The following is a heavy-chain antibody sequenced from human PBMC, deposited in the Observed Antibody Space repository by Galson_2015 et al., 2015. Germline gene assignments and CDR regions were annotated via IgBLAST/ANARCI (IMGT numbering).Heavy chain of an antibody. D-gene: IGHD2-21*02. J-gene: IGHJ4*02. CDR1: GYTFTSYY. V-gene: IGHV1-46*01. CDR3: AREQVVTAQFDY. Sequence: SVKVSCKASGYTFTSYYMHWVRQAPGQGLEWMGIINPSGGSTSYAQKFQSRVTMTRDTSTSTVYMELSSLRSEDTAVYYCAREQVVTAQFDYWGQGTLVTVSS. CDR2: INPSGGST.